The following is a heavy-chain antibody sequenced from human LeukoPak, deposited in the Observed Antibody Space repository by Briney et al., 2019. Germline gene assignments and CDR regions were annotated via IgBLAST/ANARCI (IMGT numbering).Heavy chain of an antibody. Sequence: GGSLRLSCAASGFTFSDSYMSWLRQAPGKGLECVSYISGSSGTIYYADSAKGRFTISRDNAKNSLYLQMNSLRAEDTAAYYCARGTYTAVDYWGQGTLVTVSS. J-gene: IGHJ4*02. V-gene: IGHV3-11*04. CDR1: GFTFSDSY. CDR3: ARGTYTAVDY. D-gene: IGHD5-18*01. CDR2: ISGSSGTI.